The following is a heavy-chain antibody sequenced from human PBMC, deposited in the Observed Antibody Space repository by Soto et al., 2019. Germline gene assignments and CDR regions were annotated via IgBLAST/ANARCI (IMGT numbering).Heavy chain of an antibody. CDR1: GYSFTSFD. CDR2: MNPNSGNT. CDR3: ARGDRFGNWLDP. J-gene: IGHJ5*02. V-gene: IGHV1-8*02. D-gene: IGHD3-16*01. Sequence: QVQLVQSGSEVKKPGASVKVSCKSFGYSFTSFDVHWVRQASGQGLEWMGWMNPNSGNTDYAQRFQGRVTMTRNTSINTAYMELNSLTSDDTAVYYCARGDRFGNWLDPWGQGTLVTVSS.